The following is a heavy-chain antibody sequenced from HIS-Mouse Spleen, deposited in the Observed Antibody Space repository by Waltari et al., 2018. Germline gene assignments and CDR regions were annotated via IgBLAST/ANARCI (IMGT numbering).Heavy chain of an antibody. CDR2: IYYSGST. CDR3: AREIPYSSSWYDWYFDL. CDR1: GCSISSSSYY. V-gene: IGHV4-39*07. J-gene: IGHJ3*01. Sequence: QLQLQESGPGLVKPSETLSLTCTVSGCSISSSSYYWGWMRQPPGQGLEWIGSIYYSGSTYYNPSLKSRVTISVDTSKNQFSLKLSSVTAADTAVYYCAREIPYSSSWYDWYFDLWGQGTMVTVSS. D-gene: IGHD6-13*01.